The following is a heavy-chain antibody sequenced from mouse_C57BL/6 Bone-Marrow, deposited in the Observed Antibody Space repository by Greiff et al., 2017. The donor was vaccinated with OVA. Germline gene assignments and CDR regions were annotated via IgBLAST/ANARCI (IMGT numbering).Heavy chain of an antibody. Sequence: VQLVESGPELVKPGASVKISCKASGYAFSSSWMNWVKQRPGKGLEWIGRIYPGDGDTNYNGKFKGKATLTADKSSSTAYMQLSSLTSEDSAVYFCAMPTVVPYYYAMDYWGQGTSVTVSS. J-gene: IGHJ4*01. V-gene: IGHV1-82*01. CDR1: GYAFSSSW. CDR2: IYPGDGDT. D-gene: IGHD1-1*01. CDR3: AMPTVVPYYYAMDY.